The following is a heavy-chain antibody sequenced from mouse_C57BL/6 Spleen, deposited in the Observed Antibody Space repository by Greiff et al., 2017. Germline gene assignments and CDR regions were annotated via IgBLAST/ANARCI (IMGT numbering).Heavy chain of an antibody. Sequence: EVQLVESGAELVRPGASVKLSCTASGFNIKDDYMHWVKQRPEQGLEWIGWIDPENGDTEYASKFQGKATITADTSTNPDYLQLSSLTSEDTAIYYCTTLTGTAWFAYWGQGTLVTVSA. CDR3: TTLTGTAWFAY. CDR1: GFNIKDDY. J-gene: IGHJ3*01. D-gene: IGHD4-1*01. CDR2: IDPENGDT. V-gene: IGHV14-4*01.